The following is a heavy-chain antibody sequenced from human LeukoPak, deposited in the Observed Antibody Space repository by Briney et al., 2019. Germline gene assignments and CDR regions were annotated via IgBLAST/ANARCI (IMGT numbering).Heavy chain of an antibody. CDR1: GFTFSSYG. J-gene: IGHJ3*02. V-gene: IGHV3-7*01. Sequence: PGGSLRLSCAASGFTFSSYGMHWVRQAPGKGLEWVANIKPDGREKYYVDSVKGRFTISRDNAKNSLSMQMNSLRAEDTAVYYCASGGGATRSGYAFDMWGQGTMVTVSS. CDR2: IKPDGREK. D-gene: IGHD1-26*01. CDR3: ASGGGATRSGYAFDM.